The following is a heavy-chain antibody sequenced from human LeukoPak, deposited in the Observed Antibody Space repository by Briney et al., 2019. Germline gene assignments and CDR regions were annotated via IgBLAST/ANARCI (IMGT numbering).Heavy chain of an antibody. J-gene: IGHJ4*02. CDR1: GGSISSSSYY. V-gene: IGHV4-39*01. D-gene: IGHD2-21*02. Sequence: SETLSLTCTVSGGSISSSSYYWGWIRQPPGKGLEWIGSIYYSGSTHYNPSRKSRVTRSVDTSKNQFSLKLSSVTAADTAVYYCARFRMGGVVVTATPHPSRDGYNPGYWGQGTLVTVSS. CDR3: ARFRMGGVVVTATPHPSRDGYNPGY. CDR2: IYYSGST.